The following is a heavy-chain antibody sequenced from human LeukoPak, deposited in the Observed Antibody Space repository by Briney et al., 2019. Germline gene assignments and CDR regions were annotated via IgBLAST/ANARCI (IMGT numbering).Heavy chain of an antibody. CDR3: ARGGYDFWSGYWDGRYFDY. V-gene: IGHV3-11*01. Sequence: GGSLRLSCAASGFTFSDYYMSWIRQAPGKGLEWVSYISSSGSTIYYADSVKGRFTISRDNAKNSLYLQMNSLRAEDTAVYYCARGGYDFWSGYWDGRYFDYWGQGTLVTVSS. J-gene: IGHJ4*02. CDR2: ISSSGSTI. CDR1: GFTFSDYY. D-gene: IGHD3-3*01.